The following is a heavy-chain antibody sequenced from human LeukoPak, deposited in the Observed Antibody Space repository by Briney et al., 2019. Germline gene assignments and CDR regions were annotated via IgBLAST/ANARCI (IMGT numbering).Heavy chain of an antibody. CDR2: ISSSSSTI. J-gene: IGHJ4*02. CDR3: ARSHQRVGIEDY. V-gene: IGHV3-48*04. CDR1: GFTFNSFG. Sequence: GGSLRLSCAASGFTFNSFGLSWVRQAPGKGLEWLSYISSSSSTIYYADSVRGRFTISRDNAKNSLYLQINSLRADDTAVYYCARSHQRVGIEDYWGQGTLVTVSS. D-gene: IGHD1-26*01.